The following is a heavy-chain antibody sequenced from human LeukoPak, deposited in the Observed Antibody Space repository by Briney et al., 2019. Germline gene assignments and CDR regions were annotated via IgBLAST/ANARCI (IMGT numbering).Heavy chain of an antibody. V-gene: IGHV4-39*07. J-gene: IGHJ5*02. CDR1: GGSISSSSYY. CDR2: IYYSGST. CDR3: ARANGSGSLNWFDP. D-gene: IGHD3-10*01. Sequence: SETLSLTCTVSGGSISSSSYYWGWIRQPPGKGLEWIGSIYYSGSTYYNPSLKSRVTISVDTSKNQFSLKLSSVTAADTAVYYCARANGSGSLNWFDPWGQGTLVTVSS.